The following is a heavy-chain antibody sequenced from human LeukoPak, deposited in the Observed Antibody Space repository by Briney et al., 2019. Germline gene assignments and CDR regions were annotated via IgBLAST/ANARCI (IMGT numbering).Heavy chain of an antibody. CDR2: INHSGST. J-gene: IGHJ4*02. D-gene: IGHD3-22*01. CDR1: GGSFSGYY. V-gene: IGHV4-34*01. Sequence: KPLETLSLTCAVYGGSFSGYYWSWIRQPPGKGLEWIGEINHSGSTYYNPSLKSRVTISVDTSKNQFSLKLSSVTAADTAVYYCARSSGHYYDSNGYYLPPDYWGQGTLVTVSS. CDR3: ARSSGHYYDSNGYYLPPDY.